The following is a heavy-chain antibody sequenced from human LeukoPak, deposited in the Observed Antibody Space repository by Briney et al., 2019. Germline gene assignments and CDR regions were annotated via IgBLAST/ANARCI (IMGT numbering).Heavy chain of an antibody. D-gene: IGHD6-13*01. Sequence: GGSLRLSCAASGFIFGGYAMSWVRQAPGKGLKWVSALVGSSGTTYYADSVKGRFTISRDNSKNTLYLQMNSLRAEDTAVCYCAKGGRFIFAVSSTWHGEGYYYMDVWGKGTTVTVSS. V-gene: IGHV3-23*01. CDR1: GFIFGGYA. J-gene: IGHJ6*03. CDR2: LVGSSGTT. CDR3: AKGGRFIFAVSSTWHGEGYYYMDV.